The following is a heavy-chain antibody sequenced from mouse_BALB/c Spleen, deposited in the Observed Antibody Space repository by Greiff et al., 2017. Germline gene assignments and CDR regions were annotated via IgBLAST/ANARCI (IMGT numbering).Heavy chain of an antibody. J-gene: IGHJ4*01. V-gene: IGHV1-4*02. D-gene: IGHD1-1*01. Sequence: QVQLQQSAAELARPGASVKMSCKASGYTFTSYTMHWVKQRPGQGLEWIGYINPSSGYTEYNQKFKDKTTLTADKSSSTAYMQLSSLTSEDSAVYYCARDYVYAMDYWGQGTSVTVSS. CDR3: ARDYVYAMDY. CDR1: GYTFTSYT. CDR2: INPSSGYT.